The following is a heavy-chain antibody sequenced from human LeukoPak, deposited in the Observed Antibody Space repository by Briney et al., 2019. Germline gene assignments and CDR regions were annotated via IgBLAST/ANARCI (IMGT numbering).Heavy chain of an antibody. CDR3: ARGDSSGYIFGNWFDP. J-gene: IGHJ5*02. Sequence: AATLSLTCAVYGGSFSGYYWSWIRQPPGKGLEWIGEVSNSGRNNYNPYVKSRVTISVDKSKNQFSLKLSSVTAADTAVYYCARGDSSGYIFGNWFDPWGQGTLVTVSS. V-gene: IGHV4-34*01. D-gene: IGHD3-22*01. CDR1: GGSFSGYY. CDR2: VSNSGRN.